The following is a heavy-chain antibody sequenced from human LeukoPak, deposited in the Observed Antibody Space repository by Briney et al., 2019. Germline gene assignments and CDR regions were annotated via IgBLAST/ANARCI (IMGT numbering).Heavy chain of an antibody. D-gene: IGHD3-22*01. CDR3: ARGLYYDSSGASAGGY. CDR1: GYTFTSYY. J-gene: IGHJ4*02. V-gene: IGHV1-46*01. CDR2: INPSGGST. Sequence: GASVKVSCKASGYTFTSYYMHWVRQAPGQGLEWIGIINPSGGSTSYAQKFQGRVTMTRDTSTSTVYMELSSLRSEDTAVYYCARGLYYDSSGASAGGYWGQGTLVTVSS.